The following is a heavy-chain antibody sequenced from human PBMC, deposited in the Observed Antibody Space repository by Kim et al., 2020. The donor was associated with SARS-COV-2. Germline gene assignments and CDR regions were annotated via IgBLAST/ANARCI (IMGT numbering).Heavy chain of an antibody. CDR2: IDAGNGNT. CDR1: GYTSTRYT. CDR3: PKERFNDFWSVSPLDP. V-gene: IGHV1-3*01. D-gene: IGHD3-3*01. Sequence: ASVKVSCKTSGYTSTRYTIHWVRQAPGQGPEWMGWIDAGNGNTKYSQKFEGRVTFTRDTSTDMAYLDLSGLRSEDTAVYYCPKERFNDFWSVSPLDPWGQ. J-gene: IGHJ5*02.